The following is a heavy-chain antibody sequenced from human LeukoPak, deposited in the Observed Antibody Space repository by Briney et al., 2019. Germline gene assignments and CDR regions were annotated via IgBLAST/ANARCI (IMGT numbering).Heavy chain of an antibody. Sequence: GGSLRLSCAASGFNVSSNYMSWVRQAPGKGLEWVSVIFSGGSTYYVDSVKGRFTISRDNSKNTLYLQMNSLRAEDTAVYYCAKDRSGSGWYYWGQGTLVTVSS. CDR1: GFNVSSNY. CDR3: AKDRSGSGWYY. J-gene: IGHJ4*02. CDR2: IFSGGST. D-gene: IGHD6-19*01. V-gene: IGHV3-53*01.